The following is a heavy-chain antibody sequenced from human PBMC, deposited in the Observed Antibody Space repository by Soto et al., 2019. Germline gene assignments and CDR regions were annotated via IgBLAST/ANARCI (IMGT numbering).Heavy chain of an antibody. CDR3: ARGRPVTMIVVVIPYFDY. Sequence: GASVKVSCKASGYAFTGYYMHWVRQAPGQGLEWMGWINPNSGGTNYAQKFQGRVTMTRDTSIITAYMELSRLRSDDTAVYYCARGRPVTMIVVVIPYFDYWGQGTLVTVS. J-gene: IGHJ4*02. CDR2: INPNSGGT. D-gene: IGHD3-22*01. CDR1: GYAFTGYY. V-gene: IGHV1-2*02.